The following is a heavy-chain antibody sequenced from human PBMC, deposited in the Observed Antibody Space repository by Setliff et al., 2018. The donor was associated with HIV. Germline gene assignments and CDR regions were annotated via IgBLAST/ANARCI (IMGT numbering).Heavy chain of an antibody. CDR3: ARDGIAVAGTAFDI. D-gene: IGHD6-19*01. V-gene: IGHV4-39*02. CDR2: IYYSGST. CDR1: GGSISSSSYY. Sequence: SETLSLTCTVSGGSISSSSYYWGWIRQPPGEGLEWIGSIYYSGSTYYNPSLKSRVTISVDTSKNQFSLKLSSVTAADTAVYYCARDGIAVAGTAFDIWGQGTMVTVSS. J-gene: IGHJ3*02.